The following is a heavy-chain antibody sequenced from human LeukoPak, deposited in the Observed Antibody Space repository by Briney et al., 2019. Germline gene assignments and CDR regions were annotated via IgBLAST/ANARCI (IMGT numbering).Heavy chain of an antibody. CDR3: AKDLFDSGQYDFLGLRDAFDI. CDR1: GFTFSSYA. Sequence: GGSLRLSCAASGFTFSSYAMSWVRQAPGKGLEWVSAISGSGGSTYYADSVKGRFTISRDNSKNTLYLQMNSLRAEDTAVYYCAKDLFDSGQYDFLGLRDAFDIWGQGTLVTVSS. J-gene: IGHJ4*02. V-gene: IGHV3-23*01. D-gene: IGHD3-3*01. CDR2: ISGSGGST.